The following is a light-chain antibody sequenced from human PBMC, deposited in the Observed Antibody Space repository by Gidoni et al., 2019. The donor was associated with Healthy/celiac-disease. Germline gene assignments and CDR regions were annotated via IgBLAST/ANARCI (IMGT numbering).Light chain of an antibody. J-gene: IGLJ2*01. V-gene: IGLV2-11*01. CDR3: CSYAGSSWV. CDR1: SSDVGGYNY. CDR2: DVS. Sequence: QSALTQPRSVSGSPGQSVTIYRTGTSSDVGGYNYVTWYPQHPGNAPKLMIYDVSTRPSGVPDRFSGSKSGNTAALTISGLQAEDESDYYCCSYAGSSWVFGGGTKLTVL.